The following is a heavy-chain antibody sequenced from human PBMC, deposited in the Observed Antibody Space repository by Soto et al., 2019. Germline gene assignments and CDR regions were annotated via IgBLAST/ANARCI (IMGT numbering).Heavy chain of an antibody. CDR1: GFTFSSYA. V-gene: IGHV3-30-3*01. Sequence: QVQLVESGGGVVQPGRSLRLSCAASGFTFSSYAMHWVRQAPGKGLEWVAVISYDGSNKYYADSVKGRFTISRDNSKNSXYXXMNILRVEDTAVYYFARVKDGDNYGYYYYYYGMDVWGQGTTVTVSS. D-gene: IGHD5-12*01. CDR3: ARVKDGDNYGYYYYYYGMDV. CDR2: ISYDGSNK. J-gene: IGHJ6*02.